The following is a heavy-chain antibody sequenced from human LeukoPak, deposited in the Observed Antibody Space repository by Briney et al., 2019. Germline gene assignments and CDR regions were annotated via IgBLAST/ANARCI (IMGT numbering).Heavy chain of an antibody. CDR3: ARGTEGYTYGEFDS. V-gene: IGHV3-74*01. Sequence: GGSLRLSCAASGFTFSDYWMHWVRQAPGKGLVWVSRIHRDGSSTTYADSVKGRFTISRDNAKNTLYLQMNSLRAEYTAMYYCARGTEGYTYGEFDSWGQGTLVTVSS. J-gene: IGHJ5*01. CDR2: IHRDGSST. CDR1: GFTFSDYW. D-gene: IGHD5-18*01.